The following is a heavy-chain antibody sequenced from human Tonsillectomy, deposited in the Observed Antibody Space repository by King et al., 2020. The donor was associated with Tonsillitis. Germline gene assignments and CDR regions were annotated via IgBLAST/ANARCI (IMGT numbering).Heavy chain of an antibody. CDR1: GGSISSSNYY. CDR3: ARGTPTLLGAPVFDS. D-gene: IGHD1-26*01. V-gene: IGHV4-39*01. CDR2: IYYSGNT. Sequence: QLQLQESGPGLVKPSETLSLTCSVSGGSISSSNYYWGWIRQPPGKGLEWIESIYYSGNTYYNPSLKSRVSISVDTSKNQFSLKLNSVTAADTAVYYCARGTPTLLGAPVFDSWGQGTLVTVSS. J-gene: IGHJ4*02.